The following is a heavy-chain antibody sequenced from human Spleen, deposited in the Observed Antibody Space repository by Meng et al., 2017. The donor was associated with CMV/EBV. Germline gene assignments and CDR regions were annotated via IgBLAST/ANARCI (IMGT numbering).Heavy chain of an antibody. J-gene: IGHJ3*02. CDR3: ARDTENDFNAFDI. CDR1: GGSISSYY. V-gene: IGHV4-59*01. D-gene: IGHD3-3*01. CDR2: IYYSGNT. Sequence: SETLSLTCSVSGGSISSYYWSWMRQPPGKGLEWIGYIYYSGNTNYNPSLKSRVTISTDRSKNQFSLKLRSVTAADTAVYYCARDTENDFNAFDIWGRGTMVTVSS.